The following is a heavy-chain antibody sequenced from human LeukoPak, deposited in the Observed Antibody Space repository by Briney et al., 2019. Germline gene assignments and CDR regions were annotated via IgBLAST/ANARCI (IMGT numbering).Heavy chain of an antibody. D-gene: IGHD2-2*01. CDR1: GFTFSSYG. CDR3: AKDRLRSTSCYFDY. V-gene: IGHV3-30*18. CDR2: ISYDGSNK. J-gene: IGHJ4*02. Sequence: GGSLRLSCAASGFTFSSYGMHWVRQAPGRGLEWVAVISYDGSNKYYADSVKGRFTISRDNSKNTLYLQMNSLRAEDTAVYYCAKDRLRSTSCYFDYWGQGTLVTASS.